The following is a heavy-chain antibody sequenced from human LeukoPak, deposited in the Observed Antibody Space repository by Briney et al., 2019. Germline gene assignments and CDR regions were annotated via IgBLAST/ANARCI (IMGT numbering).Heavy chain of an antibody. CDR1: GYTFTKYY. J-gene: IGHJ2*01. Sequence: ASVKVSCKASGYTFTKYYIHWVRQAPGQGPEWMGWINPKSGDTSYVRKFQGRVTMTRDTSSSTLYMELDSLRSDDTAVYFCVRDSGRPGFFWYFDLWGRGTPVIVFS. CDR2: INPKSGDT. CDR3: VRDSGRPGFFWYFDL. V-gene: IGHV1-2*02.